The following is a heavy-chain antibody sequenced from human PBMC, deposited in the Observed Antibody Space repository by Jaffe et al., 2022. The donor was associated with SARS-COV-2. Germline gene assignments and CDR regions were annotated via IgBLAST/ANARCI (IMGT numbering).Heavy chain of an antibody. CDR3: ARGKYCGGDCAYYYMDV. V-gene: IGHV1-3*01. D-gene: IGHD2-21*02. CDR2: INAGNGNT. J-gene: IGHJ6*03. Sequence: QVQLVQSGAEVKKPGASVKVSCKASGYTFTTYTMHWVRQAPGQRLEWMGWINAGNGNTKFSQKFQGRVTITRDTSASTAYMELSSLRSEDTAVYYCARGKYCGGDCAYYYMDVWGKGTTVTVSS. CDR1: GYTFTTYT.